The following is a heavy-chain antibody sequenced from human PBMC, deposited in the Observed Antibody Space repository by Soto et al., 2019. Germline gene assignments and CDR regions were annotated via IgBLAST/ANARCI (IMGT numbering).Heavy chain of an antibody. V-gene: IGHV1-2*02. CDR3: ARGHYYDSSGSSTEFDP. CDR1: GYTFTAYY. Sequence: ASVKVSCKASGYTFTAYYIHWVRQAPGQGLEWMGWINPNSRDTNNAQKFQGRVTMTRDTSISTAYMELSRLRSDDTAVYYCARGHYYDSSGSSTEFDPWGQGTLVTVSS. J-gene: IGHJ5*02. D-gene: IGHD3-22*01. CDR2: INPNSRDT.